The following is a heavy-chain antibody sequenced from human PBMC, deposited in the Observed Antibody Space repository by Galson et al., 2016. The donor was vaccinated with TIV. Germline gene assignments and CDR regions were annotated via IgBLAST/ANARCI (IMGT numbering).Heavy chain of an antibody. V-gene: IGHV1-2*02. Sequence: SVKVSCKVSGYTFTELPIHWVRQAPGQGLEWMGWINPYGDDTNYEQRFQGRVSMTSDTSINTAYMELSSLRSDDTAIFFCARGFNYGFDFYYGMDVWGQGTTVTVSS. D-gene: IGHD5-18*01. CDR3: ARGFNYGFDFYYGMDV. CDR2: INPYGDDT. CDR1: GYTFTELP. J-gene: IGHJ6*02.